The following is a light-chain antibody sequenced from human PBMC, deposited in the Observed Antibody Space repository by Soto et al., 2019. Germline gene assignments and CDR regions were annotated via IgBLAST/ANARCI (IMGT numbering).Light chain of an antibody. V-gene: IGLV2-14*01. Sequence: QSVLTQPASVSGSPGQSITISCTGTSSDVGGYNSVSWYQQHPGKAPKLMIYDVSNRPSGVSNRFSGSKSGNTASLTISGLQAEDETDYYCSSYTSSSTLVFGTGTNV. CDR1: SSDVGGYNS. CDR3: SSYTSSSTLV. J-gene: IGLJ1*01. CDR2: DVS.